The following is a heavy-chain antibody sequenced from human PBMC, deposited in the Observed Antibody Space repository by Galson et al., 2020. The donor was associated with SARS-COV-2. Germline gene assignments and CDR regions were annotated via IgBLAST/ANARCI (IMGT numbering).Heavy chain of an antibody. CDR1: GFTFSSYG. CDR2: ISYDGSNK. V-gene: IGHV3-30*03. D-gene: IGHD3-22*01. CDR3: ATPRAHYYDSSGYWIFDY. J-gene: IGHJ4*02. Sequence: TGGSLRLSCAASGFTFSSYGMHWVRQAPVKGLEWVAVISYDGSNKYYADSVKGRFTISRDNSKNTLYLQMNSLRAEDTAVYYCATPRAHYYDSSGYWIFDYWGQGTLVTVSS.